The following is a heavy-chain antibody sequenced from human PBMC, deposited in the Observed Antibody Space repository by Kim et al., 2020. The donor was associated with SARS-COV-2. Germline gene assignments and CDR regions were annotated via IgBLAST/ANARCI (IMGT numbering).Heavy chain of an antibody. Sequence: GGSLRLSCAASGFTFSSYGMHWVRQAPGKGLEWVAVIWYDGSNKYYADSVKGRFTISRDNSKNTLYLQMNSLRAEDTAVYYCAKGPTRDGYKISVDYWGQGTLVTVSS. D-gene: IGHD5-12*01. CDR3: AKGPTRDGYKISVDY. J-gene: IGHJ4*02. V-gene: IGHV3-33*06. CDR2: IWYDGSNK. CDR1: GFTFSSYG.